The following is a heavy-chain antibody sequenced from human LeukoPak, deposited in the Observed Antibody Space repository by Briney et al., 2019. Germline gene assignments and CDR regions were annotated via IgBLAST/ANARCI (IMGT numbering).Heavy chain of an antibody. CDR3: ARVRGSYYLHDAFDI. V-gene: IGHV4-30-2*01. J-gene: IGHJ3*02. Sequence: PSQTLSLTCAVSGGSISSGGYSWSWIRQPPGKGLEWIGYIYHSGSTYYNPSLKSRVTISVDTSKNQFSLKLSSVTAADTAVYYCARVRGSYYLHDAFDIWGQGTMVTVSS. D-gene: IGHD1-26*01. CDR2: IYHSGST. CDR1: GGSISSGGYS.